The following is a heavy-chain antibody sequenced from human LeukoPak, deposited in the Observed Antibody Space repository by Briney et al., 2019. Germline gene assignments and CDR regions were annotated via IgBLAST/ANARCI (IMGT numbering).Heavy chain of an antibody. CDR1: GFTFSSYG. Sequence: PGGSLRLSCAASGFTFSSYGMHWVRQAPGKGLEWVAVISYDGSNKYYADSAKGRFTISRDNSKNTLYLQMNSLRAEDTAVYYCAATLGGIAVAGTVYWGQGTLVTVSS. D-gene: IGHD6-19*01. V-gene: IGHV3-30*03. CDR3: AATLGGIAVAGTVY. J-gene: IGHJ4*02. CDR2: ISYDGSNK.